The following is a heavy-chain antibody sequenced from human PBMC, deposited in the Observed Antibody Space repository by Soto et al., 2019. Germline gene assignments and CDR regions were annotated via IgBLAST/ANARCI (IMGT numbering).Heavy chain of an antibody. J-gene: IGHJ5*02. CDR1: GFTFSSYG. CDR3: ARDNYDSSGPYLGIDP. D-gene: IGHD3-22*01. Sequence: GGSLRLSCAASGFTFSSYGMHWVRQAPGKGLEWVAVIWYDGSNKYYADSVKGRFTISRDNSKNTLYLQMNSLRAEDTAVYYCARDNYDSSGPYLGIDPWGQGTLVTVSS. V-gene: IGHV3-33*01. CDR2: IWYDGSNK.